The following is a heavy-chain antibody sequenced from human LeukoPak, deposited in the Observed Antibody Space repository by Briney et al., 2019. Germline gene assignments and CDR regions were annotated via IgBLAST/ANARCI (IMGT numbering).Heavy chain of an antibody. Sequence: SETLSLTCTVSGGSISSYYWSWIRQPPGKGLEWIGYIYYSGSTNYNPSLKSRVTISVDTSKNQFSLKLSSVTAADTAVYYCARVMSNERGSWDNWFDPWGQGTLVTVSS. D-gene: IGHD6-13*01. CDR2: IYYSGST. V-gene: IGHV4-59*01. CDR3: ARVMSNERGSWDNWFDP. CDR1: GGSISSYY. J-gene: IGHJ5*02.